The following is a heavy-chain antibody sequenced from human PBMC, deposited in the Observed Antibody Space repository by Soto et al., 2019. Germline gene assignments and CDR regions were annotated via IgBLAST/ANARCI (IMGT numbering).Heavy chain of an antibody. CDR1: GGTFSSYA. CDR2: IIPIFGTA. D-gene: IGHD3-22*01. J-gene: IGHJ2*01. Sequence: QVQLVQSGAEVKKPGSSVKVSCKASGGTFSSYAISWVRQAPGPGLEWMGGIIPIFGTANYAQKFQGRVTIPADESTSTAYMELCRLRSEDTAEYYCAGVCRDDSSGYCDWYFDLWGRGTMVTVSS. V-gene: IGHV1-69*01. CDR3: AGVCRDDSSGYCDWYFDL.